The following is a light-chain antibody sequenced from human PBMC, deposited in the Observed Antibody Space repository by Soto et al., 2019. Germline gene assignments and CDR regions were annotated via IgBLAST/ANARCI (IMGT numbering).Light chain of an antibody. CDR3: QQYDNVPFT. J-gene: IGKJ5*01. Sequence: DIQMTQSPSSLSASVGDRVTIICQASQDITNELNWYQQKPGKAPKLLIYDASNLETGVPSRFSGSGSGTHFSFTISSLQPEDIATYYCQQYDNVPFTFGQGTRLEMK. CDR2: DAS. CDR1: QDITNE. V-gene: IGKV1-33*01.